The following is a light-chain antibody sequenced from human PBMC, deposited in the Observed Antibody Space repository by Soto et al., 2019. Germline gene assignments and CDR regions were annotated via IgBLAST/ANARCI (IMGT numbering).Light chain of an antibody. J-gene: IGKJ2*01. V-gene: IGKV3-15*01. Sequence: EIVMTQSPATLSLSPGERATHSCRASQSISNNLGWYQQKPGQPPRLLIYSASTNVPGIPARFSGSGSGTEFTLTISSLQSEDFAVYYCQQYNNWPPLYTFGQGTKLQIK. CDR1: QSISNN. CDR3: QQYNNWPPLYT. CDR2: SAS.